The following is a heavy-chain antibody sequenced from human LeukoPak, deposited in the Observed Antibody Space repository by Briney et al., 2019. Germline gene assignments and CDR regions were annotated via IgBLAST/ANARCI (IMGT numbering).Heavy chain of an antibody. CDR1: GYSFTSYW. CDR3: ARPRAPGIAAALFDY. Sequence: GESLKISCKGSGYSFTSYWIGWVRQMPGKGLEWMEIIYPGDSDTRYSPSFQGQVTISADKSISTAYLQWSSLKASDTAMYYCARPRAPGIAAALFDYWGQGTLVTVSS. J-gene: IGHJ4*02. V-gene: IGHV5-51*01. CDR2: IYPGDSDT. D-gene: IGHD6-13*01.